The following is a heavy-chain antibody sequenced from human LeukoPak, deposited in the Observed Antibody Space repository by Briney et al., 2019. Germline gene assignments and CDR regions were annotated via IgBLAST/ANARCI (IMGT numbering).Heavy chain of an antibody. D-gene: IGHD6-19*01. J-gene: IGHJ4*02. Sequence: PGGSLRLSCTASGFTFGDYAMSWVRQAPGKGLEGVGFIRSKAYGGTTEYAASVKSRFTISRDDSKSIAYLQMNSLKTEDTAVYYCTSGIAVAGYFDYWGQGTLVTVSS. CDR1: GFTFGDYA. CDR2: IRSKAYGGTT. CDR3: TSGIAVAGYFDY. V-gene: IGHV3-49*04.